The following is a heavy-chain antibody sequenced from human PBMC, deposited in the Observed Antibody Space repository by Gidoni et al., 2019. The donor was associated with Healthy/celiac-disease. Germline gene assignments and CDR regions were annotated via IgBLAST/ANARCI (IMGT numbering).Heavy chain of an antibody. Sequence: QVQLQESGPGLVKPSETLSLTCTVSGGSISSYYWSWIRQPPGKGLEWIGYIYYSGSTNYNPSLKSRVAISVDTSKNQFSLKLSSVTAADTAVYYCARTQGGYDPFGYWGQGTLVTVSS. CDR1: GGSISSYY. D-gene: IGHD5-12*01. CDR3: ARTQGGYDPFGY. J-gene: IGHJ4*02. V-gene: IGHV4-59*01. CDR2: IYYSGST.